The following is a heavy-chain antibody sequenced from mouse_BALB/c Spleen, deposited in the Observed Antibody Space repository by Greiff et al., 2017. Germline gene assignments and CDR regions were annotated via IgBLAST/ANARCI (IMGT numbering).Heavy chain of an antibody. CDR3: ARGDYGSSSYYAMDY. D-gene: IGHD1-1*01. CDR2: ISDGGSYT. CDR1: GFTFSDYY. V-gene: IGHV5-4*02. Sequence: EVHLVESGGGLVKPGGSLKLSCAASGFTFSDYYMYWVRQTPEKRLEWVATISDGGSYTYYPDSVKGRFTISRDNAKNNLYLQMSRLKSEDTAMYYCARGDYGSSSYYAMDYWGQGTSVTVSS. J-gene: IGHJ4*01.